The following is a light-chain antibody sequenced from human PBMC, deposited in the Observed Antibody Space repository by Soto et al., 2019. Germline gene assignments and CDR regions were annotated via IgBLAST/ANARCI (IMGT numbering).Light chain of an antibody. J-gene: IGLJ3*02. Sequence: QAASVSGSPGQSITISCTGTSSDVGYYNYVSWYQHHPGKVPKLMIYEVSNRPSGVSNRFSGSKSGNTASLTISGLQAEDEADYYCSSYTTSSTQVFGGGTKLTVL. CDR2: EVS. CDR1: SSDVGYYNY. CDR3: SSYTTSSTQV. V-gene: IGLV2-14*01.